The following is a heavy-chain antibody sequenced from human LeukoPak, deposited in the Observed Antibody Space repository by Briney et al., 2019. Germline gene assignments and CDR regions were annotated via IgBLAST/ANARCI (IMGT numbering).Heavy chain of an antibody. J-gene: IGHJ4*02. D-gene: IGHD5-12*01. CDR1: GFTSSSYW. Sequence: GGSLRLSCTASGFTSSSYWMSWVRQAPGKGLEWVANIKQDGSEKYYVDSVKGRFTISRDNAKNSLYLQMNSLRAEDTAVYYCATLVATTRFDYWGQGTLATVSS. V-gene: IGHV3-7*01. CDR3: ATLVATTRFDY. CDR2: IKQDGSEK.